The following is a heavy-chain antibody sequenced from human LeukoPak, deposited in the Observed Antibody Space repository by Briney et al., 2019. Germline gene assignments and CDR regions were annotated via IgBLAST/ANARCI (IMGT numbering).Heavy chain of an antibody. CDR3: AKVFYGDYYFDY. Sequence: GGSLRLSCAASGFTLDDYAMHWVRQAPGKGLEWVSGISWNSGSIGYADSVKGRFTISRDNAKNSLYLQMNSLRAEDTALYYCAKVFYGDYYFDYWGQGTLVTVSS. D-gene: IGHD4-17*01. V-gene: IGHV3-9*01. CDR1: GFTLDDYA. CDR2: ISWNSGSI. J-gene: IGHJ4*02.